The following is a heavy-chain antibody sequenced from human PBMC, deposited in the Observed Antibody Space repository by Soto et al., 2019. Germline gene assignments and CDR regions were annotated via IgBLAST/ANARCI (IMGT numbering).Heavy chain of an antibody. J-gene: IGHJ4*02. CDR2: IWYDGSNK. V-gene: IGHV3-33*01. CDR3: ARDLRQQLANHFDY. Sequence: QVQLVESGGGVVQPGRSLRLSCAASGFTFSSYGMHWVRQAPGKGLEWVAVIWYDGSNKYYADSVKGRFTISRDNSKNTLYLQMNSLRAEDTAVYYCARDLRQQLANHFDYWGQGTLVTVSS. CDR1: GFTFSSYG. D-gene: IGHD6-13*01.